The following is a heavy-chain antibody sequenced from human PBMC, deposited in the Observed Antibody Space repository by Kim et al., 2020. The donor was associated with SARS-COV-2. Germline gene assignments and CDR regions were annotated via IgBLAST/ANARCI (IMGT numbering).Heavy chain of an antibody. Sequence: GGSLRLSCAASGFTFSSYSMNWVRQAPGKGLEWVSYISSSSSTIYYADSVKGRFTISRDNAKNSLYLQMNSLRDEETAVYYCARDFFFVHAVATKNQRYYYYGMDGWGQGTTVTVSS. CDR1: GFTFSSYS. CDR3: ARDFFFVHAVATKNQRYYYYGMDG. CDR2: ISSSSSTI. D-gene: IGHD5-12*01. J-gene: IGHJ6*02. V-gene: IGHV3-48*02.